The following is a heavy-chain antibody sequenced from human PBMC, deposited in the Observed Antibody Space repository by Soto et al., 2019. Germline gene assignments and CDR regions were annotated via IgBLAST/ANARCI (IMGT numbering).Heavy chain of an antibody. CDR3: ATLGLDCSSTSCYDYYYYGMDV. CDR1: W. Sequence: WWSWVRQPPGKGLEWIGEVYHSGSTNYNPSLKSRVTISVDKSKNQFSLKLSSVTAADTAVYYCATLGLDCSSTSCYDYYYYGMDVWGQGTTVTVSS. D-gene: IGHD2-2*01. J-gene: IGHJ6*02. CDR2: VYHSGST. V-gene: IGHV4-4*02.